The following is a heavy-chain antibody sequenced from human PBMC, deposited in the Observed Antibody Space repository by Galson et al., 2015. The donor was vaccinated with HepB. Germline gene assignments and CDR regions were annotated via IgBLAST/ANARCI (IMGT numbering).Heavy chain of an antibody. CDR1: GFNFGTFW. J-gene: IGHJ4*02. D-gene: IGHD2-21*01. V-gene: IGHV3-30-3*01. CDR2: ISYDGSNK. CDR3: ARDIAISGLDY. Sequence: SLRLSCAASGFNFGTFWLSWVRQAPGKGLEWVAVISYDGSNKYYADSVKGRFTISRDNSKNTLYLQMNSLRAEDTAVYYCARDIAISGLDYWGQGTLVTVSS.